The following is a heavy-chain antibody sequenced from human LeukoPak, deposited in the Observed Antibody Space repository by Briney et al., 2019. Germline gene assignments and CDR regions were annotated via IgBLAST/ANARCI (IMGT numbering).Heavy chain of an antibody. CDR2: IYYIGST. CDR1: GGSISSGDYY. CDR3: ARDGGLWFDP. D-gene: IGHD3-16*01. Sequence: SETLSLTCTVSGGSISSGDYYWSWIRQPPGKGLEWIGYIYYIGSTYYNPSLKSRVTISVDTSKNQFSLKLSSVTAADTAVYYCARDGGLWFDPWGQGTLVTVSS. J-gene: IGHJ5*02. V-gene: IGHV4-30-4*02.